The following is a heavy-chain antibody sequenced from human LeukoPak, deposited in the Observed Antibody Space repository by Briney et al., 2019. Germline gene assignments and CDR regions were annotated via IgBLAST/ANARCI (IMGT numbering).Heavy chain of an antibody. CDR3: ARDGVSYGCDY. CDR2: ISAYNGNT. CDR1: GCSFTSYG. Sequence: GASVQISCKAAGCSFTSYGISRVRRAPGQGLEWMGWISAYNGNTNYAQKLQGRVTMTTDTSTSTAYMELRSLRSDDTAVYYCARDGVSYGCDYWGQGTLVTVSS. V-gene: IGHV1-18*04. D-gene: IGHD5-18*01. J-gene: IGHJ4*02.